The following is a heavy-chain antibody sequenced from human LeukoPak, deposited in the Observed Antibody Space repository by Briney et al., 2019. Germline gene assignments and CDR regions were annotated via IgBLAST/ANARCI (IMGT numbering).Heavy chain of an antibody. J-gene: IGHJ3*02. V-gene: IGHV3-7*01. D-gene: IGHD2-2*01. CDR3: GRDQLVGSASCYFI. CDR2: ITKDGGQK. Sequence: GGSLRLSCAASGFTFSDTWLSWVRQAPGKGLEWVANITKDGGQKYYVDSVKGRFTISRDNAKNSLYLQMNSLRVGDTAVYHCGRDQLVGSASCYFIGGQGKMVTAFS. CDR1: GFTFSDTW.